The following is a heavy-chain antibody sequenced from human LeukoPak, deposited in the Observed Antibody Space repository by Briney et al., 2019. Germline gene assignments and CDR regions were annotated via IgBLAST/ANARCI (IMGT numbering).Heavy chain of an antibody. CDR2: ISGSGGST. Sequence: PGGSLRLSCAASGFTFSSYATSWVRQAPGKGLEWVSAISGSGGSTYYADSVKGGFTISRDNSKNTLYLQMNSLRAEDTAVYYCAKDPHFGVVIIPHFDYWGQGTLVTVSS. D-gene: IGHD3-3*01. CDR1: GFTFSSYA. J-gene: IGHJ4*02. CDR3: AKDPHFGVVIIPHFDY. V-gene: IGHV3-23*01.